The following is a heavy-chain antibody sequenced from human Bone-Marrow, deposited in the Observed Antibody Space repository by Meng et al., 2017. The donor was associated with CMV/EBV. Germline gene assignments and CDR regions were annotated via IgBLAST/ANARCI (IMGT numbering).Heavy chain of an antibody. D-gene: IGHD2-15*01. J-gene: IGHJ4*02. CDR3: AKEVQTIRITPQNNYFDY. V-gene: IGHV3-30*02. CDR2: IRYDGSNK. CDR1: GFTFSSYG. Sequence: GESLKISCAASGFTFSSYGMHWVRQAPGKGLEWVAFIRYDGSNKYYADSVKGRFTISRDNSKNTLYLQMNSLRAEDTAVYYCAKEVQTIRITPQNNYFDYWGQGTLVAVSS.